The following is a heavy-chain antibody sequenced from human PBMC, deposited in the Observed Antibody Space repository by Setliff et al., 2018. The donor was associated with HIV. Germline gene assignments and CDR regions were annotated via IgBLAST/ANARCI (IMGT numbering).Heavy chain of an antibody. CDR3: ARLASTRDWYFDL. J-gene: IGHJ2*01. CDR2: IYYIGTT. CDR1: GGSISSGGYY. Sequence: LSLTCTVSGGSISSGGYYWSWTRQHPGKGLEWIGYIYYIGTTYYNPSLKSRVTISIDTSKNDFSLKLTSVTAADTAMYYCARLASTRDWYFDLWGRGTLVTVSS. V-gene: IGHV4-31*03.